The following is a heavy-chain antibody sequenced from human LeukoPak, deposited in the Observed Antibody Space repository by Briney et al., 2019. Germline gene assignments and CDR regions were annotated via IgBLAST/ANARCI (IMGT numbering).Heavy chain of an antibody. CDR3: ASSYPTLGGQLVPPYFDS. CDR2: IIPIFGTA. J-gene: IGHJ4*02. V-gene: IGHV1-69*05. D-gene: IGHD6-13*01. CDR1: GGTFSSYA. Sequence: ASVKVSCKASGGTFSSYAISWVRQGPGQGLEWMGGIIPIFGTANYAQKFQGRVTITTDESTSTASMELSSLRSEDTAVYYCASSYPTLGGQLVPPYFDSWGQGTRVTVSS.